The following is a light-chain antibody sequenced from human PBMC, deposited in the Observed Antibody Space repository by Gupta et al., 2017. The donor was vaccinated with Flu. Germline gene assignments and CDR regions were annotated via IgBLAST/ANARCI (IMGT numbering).Light chain of an antibody. V-gene: IGLV1-44*01. CDR2: DNN. CDR3: GSWDDSLNGQYV. CDR1: SSNIGTNA. J-gene: IGLJ1*01. Sequence: QSVLAQPPSASGTPGQRVTTACSGRSSNIGTNAVHGYQQVPGTAPKLLIYDNNHRPSGGPAQDSVSKAGPSAAPAIRALQAADAADSYCGSWDDSLNGQYVFGTGTKVTVL.